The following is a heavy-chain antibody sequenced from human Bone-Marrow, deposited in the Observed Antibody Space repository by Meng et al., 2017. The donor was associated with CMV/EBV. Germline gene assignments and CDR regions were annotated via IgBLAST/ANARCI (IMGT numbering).Heavy chain of an antibody. CDR2: INPNSGGT. D-gene: IGHD1-26*01. V-gene: IGHV1-2*02. CDR1: GYTFTGYY. Sequence: ASVKVSCKASGYTFTGYYMHWVRQAPGQGLEWMGWINPNSGGTNYAQKFQGRVTMTRDTSISTAYMELSRLRSDDTAVYYCARDLWELLPTDGMEVWGQGTTVTVSS. CDR3: ARDLWELLPTDGMEV. J-gene: IGHJ6*02.